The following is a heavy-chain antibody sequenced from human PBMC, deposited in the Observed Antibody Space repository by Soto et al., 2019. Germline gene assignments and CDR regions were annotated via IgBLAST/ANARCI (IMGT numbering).Heavy chain of an antibody. CDR3: AKQSHTFLASPLCSAMDV. Sequence: GGSLRLSCAAPGFTFGNYGMHWGRQAPGKGLEWVALISYDGHNKYYEDSVEGRFTISRDNSKNKLYLQMKSLRPEDGAVYNCAKQSHTFLASPLCSAMDVWGQGTPVTVSS. D-gene: IGHD2-21*01. J-gene: IGHJ6*02. CDR1: GFTFGNYG. CDR2: ISYDGHNK. V-gene: IGHV3-30*18.